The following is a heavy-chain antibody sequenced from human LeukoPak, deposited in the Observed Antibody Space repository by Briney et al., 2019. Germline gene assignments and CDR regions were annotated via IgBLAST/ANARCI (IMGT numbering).Heavy chain of an antibody. J-gene: IGHJ5*02. V-gene: IGHV4-31*03. CDR1: GGSISSGGYY. Sequence: PSQTLSLTCTVSGGSISSGGYYWSWIRQHPGKGLKWIGYIYYSGSTYYNPSLKSRVTISVDTSKNQFSLKLSSVTAADTAVYYCARVKASIAARSLRWFDPWGQGTLVTVSS. D-gene: IGHD6-6*01. CDR2: IYYSGST. CDR3: ARVKASIAARSLRWFDP.